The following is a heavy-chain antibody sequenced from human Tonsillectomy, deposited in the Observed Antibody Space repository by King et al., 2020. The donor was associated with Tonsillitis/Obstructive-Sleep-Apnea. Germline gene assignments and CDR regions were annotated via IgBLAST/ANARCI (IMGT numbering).Heavy chain of an antibody. Sequence: VQLVESGAEVKKPGASVKVSCTASGYTFTTYYLQWVRQAPGQGLEWMGIINPSGGGTDYAQRFQGRVTMTRDTSTSTVYMEVSSLRSEDTAVYYCARAPATDVLDYWGQGTLVTVSS. CDR1: GYTFTTYY. CDR3: ARAPATDVLDY. V-gene: IGHV1-46*01. D-gene: IGHD2-2*01. J-gene: IGHJ4*02. CDR2: INPSGGGT.